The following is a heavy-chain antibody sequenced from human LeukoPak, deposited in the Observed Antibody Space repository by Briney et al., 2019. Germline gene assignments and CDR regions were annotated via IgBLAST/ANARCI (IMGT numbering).Heavy chain of an antibody. CDR2: INHSGST. J-gene: IGHJ4*02. Sequence: SETLSLTCAVYGGSFSGYYWSWIRQPPGKGLEWIGEINHSGSTNYNPSLKSRVTISVDTSKNQFSLKLSSVTAADTAVYYCARGPMIQSMDYGDYVDYWGQGTLVTVSS. V-gene: IGHV4-34*01. CDR3: ARGPMIQSMDYGDYVDY. D-gene: IGHD4-17*01. CDR1: GGSFSGYY.